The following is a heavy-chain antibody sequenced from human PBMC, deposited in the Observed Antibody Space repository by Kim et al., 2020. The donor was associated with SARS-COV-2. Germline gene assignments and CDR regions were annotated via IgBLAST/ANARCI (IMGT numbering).Heavy chain of an antibody. V-gene: IGHV4-39*01. CDR2: YSGST. J-gene: IGHJ4*02. D-gene: IGHD5-12*01. Sequence: YSGSTYYNTSLKRRVTISVDTSKNQFSLKLSSVTAADTAVYYCSSGYDYSYWGQGTLVTVSS. CDR3: SSGYDYSY.